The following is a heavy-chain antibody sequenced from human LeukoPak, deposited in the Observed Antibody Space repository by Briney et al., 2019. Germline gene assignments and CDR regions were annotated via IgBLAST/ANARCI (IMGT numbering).Heavy chain of an antibody. D-gene: IGHD6-13*01. Sequence: GSLRLSCAASGFTFSSYGMHWVRQAPGKGLEWVANIKQDGSEKYYVDSVKGRFTISRDNAKNSLYLQMNSLRAEDTAVYYCARGGSSWMNWFDPWGQGTLVTVSS. CDR2: IKQDGSEK. CDR1: GFTFSSYG. CDR3: ARGGSSWMNWFDP. V-gene: IGHV3-7*01. J-gene: IGHJ5*02.